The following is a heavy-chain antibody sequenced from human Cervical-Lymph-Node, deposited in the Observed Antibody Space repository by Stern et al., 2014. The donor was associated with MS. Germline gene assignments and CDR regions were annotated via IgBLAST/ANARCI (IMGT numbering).Heavy chain of an antibody. V-gene: IGHV3-30*04. D-gene: IGHD6-19*01. CDR1: GFTFSAYA. CDR3: ARDLVMYSSAWIPGPY. CDR2: ISYDGGNK. J-gene: IGHJ4*02. Sequence: VQLLESGGGVVQPGRSLRLSCAASGFTFSAYAMHWVRQTPGKGLEWLAVISYDGGNKYYADSLKGRFTISRDNSKNTLYLHMNSLRADDTAVYYCARDLVMYSSAWIPGPYWGQGTLVTVSS.